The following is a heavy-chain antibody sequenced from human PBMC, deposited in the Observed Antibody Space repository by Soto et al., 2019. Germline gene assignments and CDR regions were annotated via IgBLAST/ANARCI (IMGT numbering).Heavy chain of an antibody. V-gene: IGHV3-30*18. Sequence: QVQLVESGGGVVQPGRSLRLSCAASGFTFSSYGMHWVRQAPGKGLEWVAVISYDGSNKYYADSVKGRFTISRDNSKNTLYLQMNSLRAEDTAVYYCAKDFYDYSNFIDYWGQGTLFTVSS. CDR2: ISYDGSNK. D-gene: IGHD4-4*01. CDR1: GFTFSSYG. J-gene: IGHJ4*02. CDR3: AKDFYDYSNFIDY.